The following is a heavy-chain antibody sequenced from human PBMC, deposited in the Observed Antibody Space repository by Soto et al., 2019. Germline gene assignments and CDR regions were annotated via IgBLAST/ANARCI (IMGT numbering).Heavy chain of an antibody. CDR2: ISSSSSTI. D-gene: IGHD3-3*01. V-gene: IGHV3-48*02. J-gene: IGHJ4*02. CDR1: GFTFSSYS. Sequence: EVQLVESGGGLVQPGGSLRLSCAASGFTFSSYSMNWVRQAPGKGLEWVSYISSSSSTIYYADSVKGRFTISRDNAKNSLYLQMNSLRDEDTAVYYCARGMQSTIFGLVTPRPPDYWGQGTLVTFSS. CDR3: ARGMQSTIFGLVTPRPPDY.